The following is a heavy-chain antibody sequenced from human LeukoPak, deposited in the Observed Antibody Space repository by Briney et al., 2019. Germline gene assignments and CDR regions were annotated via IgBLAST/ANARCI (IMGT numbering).Heavy chain of an antibody. CDR2: INHSGST. J-gene: IGHJ3*02. CDR1: GGSFSGYY. CDR3: AREEVGATTGAFDI. V-gene: IGHV4-34*01. Sequence: SETLSLTCAVYGGSFSGYYWSWIRQPPGKGLEWIGEINHSGSTHYNPSLKSRVTISVDTSKNQFSLKLSSVTAADTAVYYCAREEVGATTGAFDIWGQGTMVTVSS. D-gene: IGHD1-26*01.